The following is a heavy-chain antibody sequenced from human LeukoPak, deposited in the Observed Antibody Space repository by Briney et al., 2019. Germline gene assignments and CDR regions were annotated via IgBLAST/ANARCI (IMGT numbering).Heavy chain of an antibody. CDR1: GGTFSSYA. CDR2: IIPIFGTA. CDR3: ARAHLWGQQLVEVDY. D-gene: IGHD6-13*01. V-gene: IGHV1-69*13. J-gene: IGHJ4*02. Sequence: EASVKVSCKASGGTFSSYAISWVRQAPGQGLEWMGGIIPIFGTANYAQKFQGRVTITADESTSTAYMELSSLRSEDTAVYYCARAHLWGQQLVEVDYWGQGTLVTVSS.